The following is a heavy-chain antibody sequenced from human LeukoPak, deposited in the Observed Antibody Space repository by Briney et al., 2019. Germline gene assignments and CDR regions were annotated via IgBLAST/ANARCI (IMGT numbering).Heavy chain of an antibody. J-gene: IGHJ4*02. Sequence: GASVKVSCKASGYTFTSYYMHWVRQAPGQGLEWMGIINPSGDSTNYAQKFQGRVTMARDTSTSTVYMELSSLRSEDTAMYYCARGDDDTSSSRLGDYWGQGTLVTVSS. D-gene: IGHD6-6*01. CDR1: GYTFTSYY. V-gene: IGHV1-46*01. CDR3: ARGDDDTSSSRLGDY. CDR2: INPSGDST.